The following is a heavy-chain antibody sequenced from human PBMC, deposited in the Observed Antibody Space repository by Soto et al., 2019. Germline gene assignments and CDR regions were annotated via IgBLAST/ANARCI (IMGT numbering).Heavy chain of an antibody. Sequence: PGESLKISCKGSGYSFTSYWIGWVRQMPGKGLEWMGIIYPGDSDTRYSPPFQGQVTISADKSISTAYLQWSSLKASDTAMYYCARSFETAMSTAYGMDVWGQGTTVTVSS. D-gene: IGHD5-18*01. CDR2: IYPGDSDT. CDR3: ARSFETAMSTAYGMDV. J-gene: IGHJ6*02. CDR1: GYSFTSYW. V-gene: IGHV5-51*01.